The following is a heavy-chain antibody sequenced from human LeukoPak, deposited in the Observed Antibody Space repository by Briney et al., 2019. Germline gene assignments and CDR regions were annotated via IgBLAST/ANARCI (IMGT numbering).Heavy chain of an antibody. CDR1: GGSISSYY. J-gene: IGHJ4*02. CDR3: ARYRAAGIDY. CDR2: IYYSGST. D-gene: IGHD6-13*01. V-gene: IGHV4-59*01. Sequence: PSETLSLTCTVSGGSISSYYRSWIRQPPGKGLEWIGYIYYSGSTNYNPSLKSRVTISVDTSKNQFSLKLSSVTAADTAVYYCARYRAAGIDYWGQGTLVTVSS.